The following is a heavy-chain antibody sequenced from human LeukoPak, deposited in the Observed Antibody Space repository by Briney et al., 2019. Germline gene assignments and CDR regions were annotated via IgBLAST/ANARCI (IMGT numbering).Heavy chain of an antibody. CDR2: ISGNRRNI. J-gene: IGHJ4*02. V-gene: IGHV3-11*04. D-gene: IGHD3-10*01. CDR1: GFTFNDYY. Sequence: GGSLRLSCVASGFTFNDYYMSWIRQAPGKGLEWVAYISGNRRNIYYADSVKGRFTISRDNSKKSVFLEMNTLRAEDRAVYYCARESRLRFGTPYFDYWGQGTLVTVSS. CDR3: ARESRLRFGTPYFDY.